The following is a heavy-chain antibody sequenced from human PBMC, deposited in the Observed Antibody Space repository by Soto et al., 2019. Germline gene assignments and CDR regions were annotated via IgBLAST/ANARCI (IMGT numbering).Heavy chain of an antibody. Sequence: SVKVSCKASGGTFSSYAISWVRQAPGQGLEWMGGIIPIFGTANYAQKFQGRVTITADESTSTAYMELSSLRSEDTAVYYCARSYYYDSSVYYPPPHLPLLPTTKYFQHWGRGTLVPVSS. CDR1: GGTFSSYA. V-gene: IGHV1-69*13. CDR2: IIPIFGTA. J-gene: IGHJ1*01. D-gene: IGHD3-22*01. CDR3: ARSYYYDSSVYYPPPHLPLLPTTKYFQH.